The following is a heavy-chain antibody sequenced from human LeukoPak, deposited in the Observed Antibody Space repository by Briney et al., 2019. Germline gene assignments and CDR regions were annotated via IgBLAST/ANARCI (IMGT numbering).Heavy chain of an antibody. D-gene: IGHD4-17*01. CDR2: ISSSGSTI. V-gene: IGHV3-48*03. J-gene: IGHJ4*02. Sequence: GGSPRLSCAASGFTFSSYEMNWVRQAPGKGLEWVSYISSSGSTIYYADSVKGRFTISRDNAKNSLYLQMNSLRAEDTAVYYCARDPDYGDPDYWGQGTLVTVSS. CDR1: GFTFSSYE. CDR3: ARDPDYGDPDY.